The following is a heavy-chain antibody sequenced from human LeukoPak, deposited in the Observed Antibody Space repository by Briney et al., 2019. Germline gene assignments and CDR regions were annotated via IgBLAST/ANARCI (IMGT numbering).Heavy chain of an antibody. Sequence: SETLSLTCSVSGDSLSGYHWSWIRQSAGKGLEWIGRIYVSGNTNYNPSLKSRVTMAVDTSKNQFSLSLNSVTAADTAVYYCAREGGPYRPLDYSGQGTLVTVSS. J-gene: IGHJ4*02. CDR3: AREGGPYRPLDY. V-gene: IGHV4-4*07. CDR2: IYVSGNT. CDR1: GDSLSGYH.